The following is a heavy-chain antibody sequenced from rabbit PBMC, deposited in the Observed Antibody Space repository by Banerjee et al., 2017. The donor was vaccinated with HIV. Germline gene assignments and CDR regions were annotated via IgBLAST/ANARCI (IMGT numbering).Heavy chain of an antibody. CDR2: IYAGSSGST. J-gene: IGHJ6*01. D-gene: IGHD6-1*01. CDR1: GFSFSSSYY. CDR3: ARTGEMYIYGGGYVTDGMDL. Sequence: QSLEESGGDLVKPGASLTLTCTASGFSFSSSYYMCWVRQAPGKGLEWIACIYAGSSGSTYYASWAKGRFTISKTSSTTVTLQMTSLTAADTATYFCARTGEMYIYGGGYVTDGMDLRGPGTLVTVS. V-gene: IGHV1S40*01.